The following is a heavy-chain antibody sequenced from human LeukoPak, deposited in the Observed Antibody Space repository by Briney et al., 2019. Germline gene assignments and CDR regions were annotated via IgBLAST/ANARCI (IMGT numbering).Heavy chain of an antibody. CDR1: GFTFTSYA. CDR3: ARSVWYGNYKFDY. CDR2: CGSGGST. J-gene: IGHJ4*02. D-gene: IGHD4-11*01. Sequence: GGSLRLSCVASGFTFTSYAMSWVRQAPGKGLEWVSSCGSGGSTYYADSVKGRFTISRDNSKNTLYLQMNSLRAEDTAVYYCARSVWYGNYKFDYWGQGTLVTVSS. V-gene: IGHV3-23*01.